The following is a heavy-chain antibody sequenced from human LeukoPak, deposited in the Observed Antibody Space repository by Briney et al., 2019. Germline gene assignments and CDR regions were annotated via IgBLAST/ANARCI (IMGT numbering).Heavy chain of an antibody. CDR3: ARQYSSGWSYYYGLDV. CDR1: GDSVSSNSAA. J-gene: IGHJ6*02. V-gene: IGHV6-1*01. Sequence: SQTLSLTCAISGDSVSSNSAAWNWIRQSPSRGLEWLGRTYYRSKWYNDYELSVKSRITINPDTSKNQVSLQLNSVTLEDTAVYYCARQYSSGWSYYYGLDVWGQGSTVTVSS. D-gene: IGHD6-19*01. CDR2: TYYRSKWYN.